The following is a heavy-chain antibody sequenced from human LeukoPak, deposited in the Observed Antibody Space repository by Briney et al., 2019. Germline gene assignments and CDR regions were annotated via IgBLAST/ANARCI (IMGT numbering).Heavy chain of an antibody. V-gene: IGHV3-23*01. CDR3: AKDSEMATIEDY. CDR2: ISGSGGST. Sequence: GGSLRLSCAASGFTFSSYSMNWVRQAPGKGLEWVSAISGSGGSTYYADSVKGRFTISRDNSKNTLYLQMNSLRAEDTAVYYCAKDSEMATIEDYWGQGTLVTVSS. D-gene: IGHD5-24*01. J-gene: IGHJ4*02. CDR1: GFTFSSYS.